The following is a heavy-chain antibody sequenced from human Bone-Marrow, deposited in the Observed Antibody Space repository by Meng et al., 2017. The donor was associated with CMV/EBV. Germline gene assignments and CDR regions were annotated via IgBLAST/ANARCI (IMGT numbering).Heavy chain of an antibody. D-gene: IGHD6-13*01. CDR3: ARPSYSSSWYQFDY. V-gene: IGHV3-21*01. CDR2: ISSSGSYI. Sequence: GDSLKISCAASGFTFSSYSMNWVRQAPGKGLEWVSSISSSGSYIYYADSVKGRFTISRDNAKNSLYLQMNSLRAEDTAVYYCARPSYSSSWYQFDYWGQGTLVTVSS. J-gene: IGHJ4*02. CDR1: GFTFSSYS.